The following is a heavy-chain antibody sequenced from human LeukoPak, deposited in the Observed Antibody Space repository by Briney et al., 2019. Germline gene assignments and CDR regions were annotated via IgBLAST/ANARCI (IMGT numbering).Heavy chain of an antibody. V-gene: IGHV1-2*02. CDR1: GYTFTSYD. Sequence: ASVKVSCKASGYTFTSYDINWVRQATGQGLEWMGWINPNSGGTNYAQKFQGRVTMTRDTSISTAYMELSRLRSDDTAVYYCASSWLQFQFDYWGQGTLVTVSS. CDR3: ASSWLQFQFDY. D-gene: IGHD5-24*01. CDR2: INPNSGGT. J-gene: IGHJ4*02.